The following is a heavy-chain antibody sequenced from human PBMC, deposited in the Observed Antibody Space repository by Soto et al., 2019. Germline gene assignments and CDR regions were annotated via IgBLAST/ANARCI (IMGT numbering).Heavy chain of an antibody. Sequence: SETLSLTCAVSGGSISSGGYSWSWIRQPPGKGLEWIGYIYHSGSTHYNPSLKSRVTISVDRSKNQFSLKLSSVTAADTAVYYCARALLGYCSSTSCYTPLFDYWGQGTLVPVSP. CDR3: ARALLGYCSSTSCYTPLFDY. V-gene: IGHV4-30-2*01. CDR2: IYHSGST. D-gene: IGHD2-2*02. J-gene: IGHJ4*02. CDR1: GGSISSGGYS.